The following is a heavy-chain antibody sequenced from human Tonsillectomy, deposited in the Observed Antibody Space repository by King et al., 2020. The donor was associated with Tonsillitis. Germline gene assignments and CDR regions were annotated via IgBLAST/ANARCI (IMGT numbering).Heavy chain of an antibody. CDR3: TRYVSGSFDY. Sequence: QLQESGPGVVKPSETLSLTCTVSGGSISRSDHYWAWIRQPPGKGLEWIGYMYYSGTIFYNPSLKSRITISGGTSENRFSLKLSSLTAADTAVYFCTRYVSGSFDYWGQGALVTVSS. D-gene: IGHD1-26*01. CDR1: GGSISRSDHY. J-gene: IGHJ4*02. V-gene: IGHV4-39*01. CDR2: MYYSGTI.